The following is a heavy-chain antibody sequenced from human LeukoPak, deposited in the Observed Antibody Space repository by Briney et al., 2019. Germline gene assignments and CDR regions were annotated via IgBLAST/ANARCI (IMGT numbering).Heavy chain of an antibody. D-gene: IGHD1-26*01. J-gene: IGHJ4*02. CDR3: ARDKIVGATHFDY. V-gene: IGHV3-7*01. CDR1: GFPLSDYW. Sequence: GGSLRLSCAASGFPLSDYWMSWVRQAPGKGLEWVANIKQDGGEIYYVDSVKGRFTISRDNAKNSLYLQMNSLTAEDTDVYYCARDKIVGATHFDYWGQGTLVTVSS. CDR2: IKQDGGEI.